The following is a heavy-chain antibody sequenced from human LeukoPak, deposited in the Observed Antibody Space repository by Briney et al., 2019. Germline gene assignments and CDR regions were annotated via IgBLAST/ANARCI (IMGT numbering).Heavy chain of an antibody. CDR1: GYTFTSYG. CDR2: IIPIFGTA. D-gene: IGHD4-17*01. J-gene: IGHJ4*02. Sequence: SVKVSCKASGYTFTSYGISWVRQAPGQGLEWMGRIIPIFGTANYAQKFQGRVTITTDESTSTAYMELSILRSEDTAVYYCAIVMGDYVSYYFDYWGQGTLVTVSS. V-gene: IGHV1-69*05. CDR3: AIVMGDYVSYYFDY.